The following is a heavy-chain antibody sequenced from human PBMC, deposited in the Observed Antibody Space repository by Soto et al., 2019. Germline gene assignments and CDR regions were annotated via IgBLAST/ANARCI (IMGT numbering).Heavy chain of an antibody. CDR2: IYYSGST. D-gene: IGHD2-21*01. V-gene: IGHV4-59*01. J-gene: IGHJ4*02. CDR3: ARDKHGYFDY. CDR1: GGSISSYY. Sequence: SSETLSLTCTVSGGSISSYYWSWIRQPPGKGLEWIGYIYYSGSTNYNPSLKSRVTISVDTSKNQFSLKLSSVTAADTAVYYCARDKHGYFDYWGQGTLVTVSS.